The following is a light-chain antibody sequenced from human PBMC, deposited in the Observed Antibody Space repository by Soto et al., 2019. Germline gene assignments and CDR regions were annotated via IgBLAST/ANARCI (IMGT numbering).Light chain of an antibody. J-gene: IGKJ4*01. V-gene: IGKV1-17*01. CDR3: LHKNSYLALS. CDR1: QSIRND. CDR2: GAS. Sequence: DIQMTQSPSSLSASVGDRVTITCRTSQSIRNDLGWYQQKPGKVPKRLMSGASTLQSGVPSRFSGSGSGTEFTLTISSLQPEDFASYYCLHKNSYLALSFGGGTKVEMK.